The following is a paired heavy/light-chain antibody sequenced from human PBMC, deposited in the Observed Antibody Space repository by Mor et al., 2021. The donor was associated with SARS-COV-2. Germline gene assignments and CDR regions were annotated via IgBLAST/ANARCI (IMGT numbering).Heavy chain of an antibody. J-gene: IGHJ2*01. D-gene: IGHD3-10*01. V-gene: IGHV4-31*03. CDR2: IHYSGST. CDR3: ARGGDMVRGVPRGIGRTLWYFDL. Sequence: QVRLQESGPGLVKPSQTLSLTCTVSGGSISTGDYYWTWIRQHPGKGLEWIGYIHYSGSTYYNPSLEGRLTISIDMSKNQFSLKLSSMTAADTALYYCARGGDMVRGVPRGIGRTLWYFDLWGRGTLVAVSS. CDR1: GGSISTGDYY.
Light chain of an antibody. V-gene: IGKV3-20*01. CDR1: QTVTSNL. CDR2: GAY. CDR3: QQYGSSPET. Sequence: EIVLTQSPGTLSLSPGERATLSCRANQTVTSNLLAWYQQKPGQAPRLLIYGAYSRATGIPDRFSGRGSGTDFSLTISRLDPEDSAVYYCQQYGSSPETFGQGTKLEIK. J-gene: IGKJ2*01.